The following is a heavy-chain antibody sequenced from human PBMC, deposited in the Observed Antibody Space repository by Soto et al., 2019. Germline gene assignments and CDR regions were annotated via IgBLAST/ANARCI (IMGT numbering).Heavy chain of an antibody. J-gene: IGHJ6*02. CDR2: IYYSGST. D-gene: IGHD3-3*01. CDR3: ARGGPRSEYGMDV. CDR1: GGSISSYC. Sequence: SETLSRTCTVSGGSISSYCWSWIRQPPGKGLEWIGYIYYSGSTNYNPSLKSRVTISVDTSKNQFSLKLSSVTAADTAVYYCARGGPRSEYGMDVWGQGTTVTVSS. V-gene: IGHV4-59*01.